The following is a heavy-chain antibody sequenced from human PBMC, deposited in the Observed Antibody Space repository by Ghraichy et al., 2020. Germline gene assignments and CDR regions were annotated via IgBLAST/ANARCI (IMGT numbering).Heavy chain of an antibody. J-gene: IGHJ5*02. CDR3: GRYSGSRPSSYFFRT. V-gene: IGHV3-23*01. D-gene: IGHD5-18*01. CDR2: IAPRGAE. CDR1: GFPFVVFV. Sequence: GGSLRLSFAAPGFPFVVFVLAWVPRFPGRGLDWSSAIAPRGAEHSTESVKGRFTLSRDNSKNILYLQMSSLRVEDTATYFCGRYSGSRPSSYFFRTWGQGTLVTVSS.